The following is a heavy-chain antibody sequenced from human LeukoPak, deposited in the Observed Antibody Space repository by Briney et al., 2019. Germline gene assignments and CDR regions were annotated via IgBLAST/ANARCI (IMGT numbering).Heavy chain of an antibody. D-gene: IGHD3-3*01. CDR2: IYHSGRT. J-gene: IGHJ4*02. CDR3: ARDGPALIDFWSGSDY. V-gene: IGHV4-30-2*01. CDR1: GGSISSGSYS. Sequence: SETLSLTCTVSGGSISSGSYSWNWIRQPPGKGLEWIGYIYHSGRTYYNPSLKSRVTISIGRSKNQFSLKLSSVTAADTAVYYCARDGPALIDFWSGSDYWGQGTLVTVSS.